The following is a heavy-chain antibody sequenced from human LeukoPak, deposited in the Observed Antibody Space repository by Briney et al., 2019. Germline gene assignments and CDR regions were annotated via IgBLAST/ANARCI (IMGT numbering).Heavy chain of an antibody. CDR2: ISDTGART. CDR1: GITLSNYG. J-gene: IGHJ4*02. Sequence: GRSLRLSCAVSGITLSNYGMTWVRQAPGKGLEWVAGISDTGARTNYADSVKGRFTISRDNPKNTLYLQMNSLRAEDTAVYFCAKRGVVIRVILVGFHKEAYYFDSWGQGALVTVSS. D-gene: IGHD3-22*01. V-gene: IGHV3-23*01. CDR3: AKRGVVIRVILVGFHKEAYYFDS.